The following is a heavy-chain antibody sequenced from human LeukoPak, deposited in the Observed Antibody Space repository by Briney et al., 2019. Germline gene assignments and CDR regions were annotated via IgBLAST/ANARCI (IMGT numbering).Heavy chain of an antibody. CDR3: ARDQYYGSGSYLSAFDI. CDR1: GDSVSRNSAA. V-gene: IGHV6-1*01. Sequence: SQTLSLTCAISGDSVSRNSAAWNWIRQSPSRGLEWLGRTYDRSKWYNDYAVSVKSRITINPDTSKNQFSLQLNSVTPEDTAVYYCARDQYYGSGSYLSAFDIRGQGTMVTVSS. J-gene: IGHJ3*02. CDR2: TYDRSKWYN. D-gene: IGHD3-10*01.